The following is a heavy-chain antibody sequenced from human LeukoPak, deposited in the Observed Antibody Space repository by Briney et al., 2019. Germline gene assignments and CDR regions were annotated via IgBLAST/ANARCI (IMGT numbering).Heavy chain of an antibody. V-gene: IGHV4-31*03. CDR1: GGSISSGGYY. Sequence: PSETLSLTCTVSGGSISSGGYYWSWIRQHPGKGLEWIGYIYYSGSTYYNPSLKSRVTISVDTSKNQFSLKLSSVTAADTAVYYCARGGIYCSSTSCYPLGFDPWGQGTLVTVSS. CDR3: ARGGIYCSSTSCYPLGFDP. D-gene: IGHD2-2*01. J-gene: IGHJ5*02. CDR2: IYYSGST.